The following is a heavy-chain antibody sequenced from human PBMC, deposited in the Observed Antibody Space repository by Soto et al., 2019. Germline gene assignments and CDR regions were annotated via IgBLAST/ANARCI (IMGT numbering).Heavy chain of an antibody. V-gene: IGHV4-30-4*01. J-gene: IGHJ4*02. CDR1: GGSISSGDYY. D-gene: IGHD4-17*01. Sequence: SETLSLTCTVSGGSISSGDYYWSWIRQPPGKGLEWIGYIYYSGSTYYSPSLKSRVTISVDTSKNQFSLKLSSVTAADTAVYYCAREGGSYGDPPDWGKGTLVTVSS. CDR3: AREGGSYGDPPD. CDR2: IYYSGST.